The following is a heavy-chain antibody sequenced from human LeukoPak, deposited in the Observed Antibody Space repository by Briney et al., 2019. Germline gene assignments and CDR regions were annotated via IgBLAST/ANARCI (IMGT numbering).Heavy chain of an antibody. J-gene: IGHJ4*02. V-gene: IGHV4-39*06. Sequence: SETLSLTCTVSGGSISSSSYYWGWIRQPPGKGLEWIGEINHSGSTNYNPSLKSRVTISVDTSKNQFPLKLSSVTAADTAVYYCARSPRFTAMVTAFDYWGQGTLVTVSS. CDR3: ARSPRFTAMVTAFDY. CDR2: INHSGST. D-gene: IGHD5-18*01. CDR1: GGSISSSSYY.